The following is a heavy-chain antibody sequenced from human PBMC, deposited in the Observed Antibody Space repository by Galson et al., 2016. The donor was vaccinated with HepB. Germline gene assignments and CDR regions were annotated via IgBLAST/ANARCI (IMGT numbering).Heavy chain of an antibody. CDR1: GFTFNDYY. D-gene: IGHD3-10*01. Sequence: SLRLSCAASGFTFNDYYMNWIRQAPGKGLEWVSYISNSGYYTNYADSVKGRLTISRDNAKNSLYLQMDSLRAEDTAVYYCARAMIRGVIKSSLNDAFDIWGQGTLVTVSS. CDR2: ISNSGYYT. CDR3: ARAMIRGVIKSSLNDAFDI. J-gene: IGHJ3*02. V-gene: IGHV3-11*06.